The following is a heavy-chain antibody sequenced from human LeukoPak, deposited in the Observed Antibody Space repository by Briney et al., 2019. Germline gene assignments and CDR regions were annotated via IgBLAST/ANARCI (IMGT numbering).Heavy chain of an antibody. J-gene: IGHJ4*02. Sequence: GGSLRLSCTASGFTSGDYAMSWFCEAPGEGVGWVGFIRSKAYGGTTEYAASVKGRFTISRDDSKSIAYLQMNSLKTEDTAVYYCTRDHPEAYYFDYWGQGTLVTLSS. CDR2: IRSKAYGGTT. CDR1: GFTSGDYA. CDR3: TRDHPEAYYFDY. V-gene: IGHV3-49*03.